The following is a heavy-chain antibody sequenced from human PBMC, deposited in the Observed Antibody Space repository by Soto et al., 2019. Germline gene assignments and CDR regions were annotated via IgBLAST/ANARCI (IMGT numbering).Heavy chain of an antibody. CDR3: ARGRGPTVVTRLTY. CDR1: GFTFSSYA. Sequence: PGGSLRLSCAASGFTFSSYAMHWVRQAPGKGLEWVAVISYDGSNKYYAGSVKGRFTISRDNSKNTLYLQMNSLRAEDTAVYYCARGRGPTVVTRLTYWGQGTLVTVSS. J-gene: IGHJ4*02. CDR2: ISYDGSNK. D-gene: IGHD4-17*01. V-gene: IGHV3-30-3*01.